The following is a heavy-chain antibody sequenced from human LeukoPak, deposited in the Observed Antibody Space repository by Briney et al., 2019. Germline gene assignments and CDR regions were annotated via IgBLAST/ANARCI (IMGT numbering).Heavy chain of an antibody. V-gene: IGHV4-34*01. D-gene: IGHD1-26*01. CDR3: ARCKLVFDY. CDR1: GGSFSGYY. Sequence: PSETLSLTCAVYGGSFSGYYWSWIRQPPGKGLEWIGEINHSGSTNYNPSLKSRVTISVDTSKNQFSLKLSSVTAADMAVYYCARCKLVFDYWGQGTLVTVSS. CDR2: INHSGST. J-gene: IGHJ4*02.